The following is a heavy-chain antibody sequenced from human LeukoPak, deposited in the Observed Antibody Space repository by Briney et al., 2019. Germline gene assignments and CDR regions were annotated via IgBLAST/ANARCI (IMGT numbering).Heavy chain of an antibody. CDR2: ISGSGGST. J-gene: IGHJ6*02. CDR1: GFTFSSYA. V-gene: IGHV3-23*01. CDR3: AKGDRYCSGGSCPYYYYYYGMGV. Sequence: GASLRLSCAASGFTFSSYAMSWVRQAPGKGLEWVTAISGSGGSTYYADSVKGRFTISRDNSKNTLYLQMNSLRAEDTAVYYCAKGDRYCSGGSCPYYYYYYGMGVWGQGTTVTVSS. D-gene: IGHD2-15*01.